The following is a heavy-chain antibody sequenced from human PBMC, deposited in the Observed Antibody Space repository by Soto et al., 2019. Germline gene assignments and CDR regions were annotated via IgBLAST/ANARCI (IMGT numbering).Heavy chain of an antibody. CDR3: AKDLFADDYYYYGMDV. Sequence: PGGSLRLSCAASGFTFSSYGMHWVRQAPGKGLEWVAVISYDGSNKYYADSVKGRFTISRDNSKNTLYLQMNSLRAEDTAVYYCAKDLFADDYYYYGMDVWGQGTTVTVSS. D-gene: IGHD2-21*01. V-gene: IGHV3-30*18. J-gene: IGHJ6*02. CDR1: GFTFSSYG. CDR2: ISYDGSNK.